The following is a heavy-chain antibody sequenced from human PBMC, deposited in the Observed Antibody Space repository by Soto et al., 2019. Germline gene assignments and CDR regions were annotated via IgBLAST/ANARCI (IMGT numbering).Heavy chain of an antibody. V-gene: IGHV4-39*01. J-gene: IGHJ5*02. Sequence: QVQLQESGPGLVNPSETLSLTCTVSGGSVTSSTSSWAWVRQPPGKGLHWIGTIFYGHGTYYNPSRESRVTISLDTSKIQFSLELTSVTAADTAVYYCARQPTGYPNWFDAWGRGILVIVSS. D-gene: IGHD3-9*01. CDR1: GGSVTSSTSS. CDR2: IFYGHGT. CDR3: ARQPTGYPNWFDA.